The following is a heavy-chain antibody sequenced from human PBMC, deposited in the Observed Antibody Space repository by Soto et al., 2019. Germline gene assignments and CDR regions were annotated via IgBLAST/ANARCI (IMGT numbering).Heavy chain of an antibody. CDR3: ARDGAIAVAGARYFDY. CDR1: GGSISSGGYY. D-gene: IGHD6-19*01. CDR2: IYYSGST. Sequence: PSETLSLTCTVSGGSISSGGYYWSWIRQHPGKGLEWIGYIYYSGSTYYNPSLKSRVTISVDTSKNQFSLKLSSVTAADTAVYYCARDGAIAVAGARYFDYWGQGTLVTVSS. J-gene: IGHJ4*02. V-gene: IGHV4-31*03.